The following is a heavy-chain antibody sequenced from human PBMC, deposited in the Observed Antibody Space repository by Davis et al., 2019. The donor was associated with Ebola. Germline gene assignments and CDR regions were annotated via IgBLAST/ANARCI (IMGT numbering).Heavy chain of an antibody. V-gene: IGHV3-30*14. CDR1: GFTFSSYA. CDR2: ISYDGSNK. J-gene: IGHJ5*02. CDR3: ARGSGSWNL. D-gene: IGHD3-3*01. Sequence: PGGSLRLSCAASGFTFSSYAMHWVRQAPGKGLEWVAVISYDGSNKYYADSVKGRFTISRDNSKNTLYLQMNSLRAEDTAVYYCARGSGSWNLWGQGTLVTVSS.